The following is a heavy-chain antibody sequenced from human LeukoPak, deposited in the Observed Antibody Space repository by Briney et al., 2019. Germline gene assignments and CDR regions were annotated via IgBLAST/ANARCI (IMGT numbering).Heavy chain of an antibody. Sequence: GGSLRLSCAASGFTFSSYAVHWVRQAPGKGLEWVAIISYDGRNQYYADSVKGRFTISRDNSKNTLFLQMNSLRAEDTAVYYCARGSIFFEGDGVRGSYRLDYWGQGTLVAVSS. CDR1: GFTFSSYA. V-gene: IGHV3-30*04. D-gene: IGHD3-16*02. J-gene: IGHJ4*02. CDR3: ARGSIFFEGDGVRGSYRLDY. CDR2: ISYDGRNQ.